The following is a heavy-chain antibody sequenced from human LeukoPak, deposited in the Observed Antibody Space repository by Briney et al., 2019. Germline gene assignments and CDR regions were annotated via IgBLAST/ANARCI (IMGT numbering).Heavy chain of an antibody. D-gene: IGHD2-2*01. CDR2: IYSGGST. Sequence: GGSLRLSCAASGFTVSSNYMSWVRQAPGKGLEWVSIIYSGGSTYYADSVKDRFTISRDNSKNTLFLQMNSLRAEDTAVYYCARHRGYCSSTSCYPYYFDHWGQGTPVTVSS. CDR1: GFTVSSNY. CDR3: ARHRGYCSSTSCYPYYFDH. V-gene: IGHV3-66*04. J-gene: IGHJ4*02.